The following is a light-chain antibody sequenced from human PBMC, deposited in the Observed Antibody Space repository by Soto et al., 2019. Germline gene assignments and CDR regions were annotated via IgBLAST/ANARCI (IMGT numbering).Light chain of an antibody. CDR3: SSFSGSNNFGL. CDR1: SSDVSDYAY. V-gene: IGLV2-8*01. CDR2: EVT. J-gene: IGLJ1*01. Sequence: QSVLRQPPSACGSPGQSVTISCMGTSSDVSDYAYVSWYQQHPGKALKLIIDEVTTRPSGVPDRVSCSQSGNTASLTVSGLPAEDEDDYSCSSFSGSNNFGLFGTGTKVTVL.